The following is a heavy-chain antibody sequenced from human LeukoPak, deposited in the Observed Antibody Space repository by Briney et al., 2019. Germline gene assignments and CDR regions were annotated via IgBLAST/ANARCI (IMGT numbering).Heavy chain of an antibody. J-gene: IGHJ4*02. Sequence: SVKVSCKSSGYMFTSHGIHWLRQAPGQGLEWMGWINTNTGNPTYAQGFTGRFVFSLDTSVSTAYLQISSLKAEDTAVYYCARLRGFYGSGSLGYWGQGTLVTVSS. V-gene: IGHV7-4-1*02. CDR3: ARLRGFYGSGSLGY. CDR2: INTNTGNP. CDR1: GYMFTSHG. D-gene: IGHD3-10*01.